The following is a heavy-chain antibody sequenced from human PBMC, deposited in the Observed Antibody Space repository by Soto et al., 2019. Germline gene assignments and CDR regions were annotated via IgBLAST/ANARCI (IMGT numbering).Heavy chain of an antibody. Sequence: QVQLVQSGAEVKKPGSSVKVSCKASGGTFSSYAISWVRQAPGQGLEWMGGIIPIFGTANYAQKFQGRVTITADESTSTAYMELRSLRSEDTAVYYCAARRGGDSNYYYYGMDVWGQGTTVTVSS. CDR1: GGTFSSYA. CDR2: IIPIFGTA. CDR3: AARRGGDSNYYYYGMDV. J-gene: IGHJ6*02. D-gene: IGHD2-21*02. V-gene: IGHV1-69*12.